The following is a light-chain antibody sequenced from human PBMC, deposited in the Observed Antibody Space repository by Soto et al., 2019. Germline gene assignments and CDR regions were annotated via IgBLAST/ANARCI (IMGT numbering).Light chain of an antibody. J-gene: IGKJ1*01. V-gene: IGKV3-15*01. CDR3: QQYNNWPRT. Sequence: EIVLTQSPGTLSLSPGERATLSCRASQRVISSYLAWYQHNPGQAPRLLTYGPSTRATGIPARFSGSGSGTEFTLTISSLQSEDCAVDYCQQYNNWPRTFGQGTKVDI. CDR2: GPS. CDR1: QRVISSY.